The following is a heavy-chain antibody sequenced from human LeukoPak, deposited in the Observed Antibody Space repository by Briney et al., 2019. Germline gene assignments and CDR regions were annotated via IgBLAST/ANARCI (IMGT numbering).Heavy chain of an antibody. V-gene: IGHV3-23*01. D-gene: IGHD6-19*01. CDR1: GFTFSNYA. Sequence: GGSLRLSCAASGFTFSNYAMSWVRQAPGQGLEWVLGISGSGGSTNYADAVKGRFTIARDNSKNTLYLQMNSLRAEDTAVYYCTGGGWSTDAFDIWGQGRKVSVSS. CDR2: ISGSGGST. J-gene: IGHJ3*02. CDR3: TGGGWSTDAFDI.